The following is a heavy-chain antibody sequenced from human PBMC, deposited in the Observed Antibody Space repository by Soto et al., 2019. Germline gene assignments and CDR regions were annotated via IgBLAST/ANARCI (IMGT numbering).Heavy chain of an antibody. J-gene: IGHJ4*02. V-gene: IGHV5-51*01. CDR3: ARKDIAGNSVDF. D-gene: IGHD6-13*01. CDR1: GYSFTTYW. Sequence: GESLKISCKASGYSFTTYWIGWVRQMPGKGLEWMGIIYPGDSDTRYSPSFQGQVTISADKSTSTAYLQWSSLRASDSAMFYCARKDIAGNSVDFWGQGTLVTVSS. CDR2: IYPGDSDT.